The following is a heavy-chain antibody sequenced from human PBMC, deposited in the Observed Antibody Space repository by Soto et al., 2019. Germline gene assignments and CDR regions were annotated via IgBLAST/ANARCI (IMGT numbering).Heavy chain of an antibody. J-gene: IGHJ6*03. Sequence: PSETLSLTCTVSGGSISSYYWSWIRQPPGKGLEWIGYIYYSGSTNYNPSLKSRVTISVDTSKNQFSLKLSSVTAADTAVYYCERDAEGYINSPRADTDGGFSYYYYNMAVGGKGTRVTV. V-gene: IGHV4-59*01. D-gene: IGHD3-16*01. CDR3: ERDAEGYINSPRADTDGGFSYYYYNMAV. CDR2: IYYSGST. CDR1: GGSISSYY.